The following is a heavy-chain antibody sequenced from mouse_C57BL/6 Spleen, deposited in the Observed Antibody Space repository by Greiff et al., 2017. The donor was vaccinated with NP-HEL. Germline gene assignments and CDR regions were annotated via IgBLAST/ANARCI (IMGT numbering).Heavy chain of an antibody. V-gene: IGHV1-59*01. J-gene: IGHJ3*01. CDR1: GYTFTSYW. Sequence: QVQLQQPGAELVRPGTSVKLSCKASGYTFTSYWMHWVKQRPGQGLEWIGVIDPSDSYTNYNQKFKGKATLTVDTSSSTAYMQLSSLTSEDSAVYYCARGYYGSMGYWGQGTLVTVSS. CDR3: ARGYYGSMGY. CDR2: IDPSDSYT. D-gene: IGHD1-1*01.